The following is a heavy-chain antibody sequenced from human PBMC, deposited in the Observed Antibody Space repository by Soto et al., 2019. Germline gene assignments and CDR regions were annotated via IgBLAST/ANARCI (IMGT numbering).Heavy chain of an antibody. J-gene: IGHJ4*02. CDR3: ARDAAVGLFDY. D-gene: IGHD1-26*01. CDR1: GYTFTSYG. CDR2: INPYNGNT. Sequence: QVQLVQSGAEVKKPGASGKVSCKASGYTFTSYGISWVRQAPGQGLEWMGWINPYNGNTKYAQKLQGRVTMTTYTSTSTAYMELRSLRSDDTAVYYCARDAAVGLFDYWGQGTLVTVSS. V-gene: IGHV1-18*01.